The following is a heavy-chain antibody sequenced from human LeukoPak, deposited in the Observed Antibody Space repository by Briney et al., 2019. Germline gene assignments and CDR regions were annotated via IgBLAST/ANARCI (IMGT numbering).Heavy chain of an antibody. V-gene: IGHV3-21*01. CDR1: GFTFSNYS. CDR3: ARDYGDYLYYYDMDV. CDR2: ISSSSSYI. Sequence: GGSLRLSCAASGFTFSNYSMNWVRQAPGKGLEWVSSISSSSSYIYYADSVKGRFTISRDNAKNSLYLQMNSLRAEDTAVYYCARDYGDYLYYYDMDVWGQGTTVTVSS. D-gene: IGHD4-17*01. J-gene: IGHJ6*02.